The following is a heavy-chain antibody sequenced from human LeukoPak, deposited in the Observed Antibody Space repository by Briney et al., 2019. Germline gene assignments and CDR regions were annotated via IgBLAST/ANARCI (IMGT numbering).Heavy chain of an antibody. CDR2: IRSKAYGGTT. CDR3: TRLGSSWYLGPFDY. CDR1: GFTFGDYA. Sequence: PGGSLRLSCTASGFTFGDYAMSWVRQAPGKGLEWVGFIRSKAYGGTTEYAASVKGRFTISRDDSESIAYLQMNSLKTEDTAVYYCTRLGSSWYLGPFDYWGQGTLVTVSS. J-gene: IGHJ4*02. D-gene: IGHD6-13*01. V-gene: IGHV3-49*04.